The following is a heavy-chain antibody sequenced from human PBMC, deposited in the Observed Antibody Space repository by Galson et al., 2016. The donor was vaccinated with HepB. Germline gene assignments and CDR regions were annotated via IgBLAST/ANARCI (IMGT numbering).Heavy chain of an antibody. CDR2: IDWDDDK. V-gene: IGHV2-70*04. CDR1: GFSLTTSGVR. CDR3: ARIGGYSGYNSSGTFDD. J-gene: IGHJ3*01. Sequence: PALVKPTQTLTLTCTFSGFSLTTSGVRVGWIRQPPGKALEWLARIDWDDDKFCSPSLKSRLTVSKDTSGNQVFLTLADTHPADTATYYCARIGGYSGYNSSGTFDDWGQGTVVTVSS. D-gene: IGHD5-12*01.